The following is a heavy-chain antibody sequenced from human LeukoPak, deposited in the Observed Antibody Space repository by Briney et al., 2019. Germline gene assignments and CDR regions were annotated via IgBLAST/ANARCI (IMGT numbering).Heavy chain of an antibody. CDR2: FNPKNANT. J-gene: IGHJ5*02. Sequence: GASVRVSRKTSHYTFANYGITWLRQAPGPGLEWMGWFNPKNANTAYAPRLQSRVTITTDTSTNTAYMDLRSLTSADTAVYYCARDFTPPHCISTNCPRGGWSDHWGQGTLVTVSS. V-gene: IGHV1-18*01. CDR1: HYTFANYG. CDR3: ARDFTPPHCISTNCPRGGWSDH. D-gene: IGHD2-2*01.